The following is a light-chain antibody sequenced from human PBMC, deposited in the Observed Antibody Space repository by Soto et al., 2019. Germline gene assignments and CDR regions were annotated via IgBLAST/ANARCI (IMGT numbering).Light chain of an antibody. CDR3: HQYGSSPAT. V-gene: IGKV3-20*01. J-gene: IGKJ4*02. CDR1: QSVSSY. Sequence: EIVLTQSPATLSLSPGEIATLSCRASQSVSSYLAWYQQKPGQAPRLLIYDASNRATGIPARFSGSGSGTDFTLTISRLEPEDFAVYYCHQYGSSPATFGRGTKVDIK. CDR2: DAS.